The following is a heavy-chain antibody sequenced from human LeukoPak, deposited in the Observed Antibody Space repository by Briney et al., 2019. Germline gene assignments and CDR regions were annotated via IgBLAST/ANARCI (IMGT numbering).Heavy chain of an antibody. Sequence: SETLSLTCAVYGGSFSGYYWSRIRQPPGKGLEWIGEINHSGSTNYNPSLKSRVTISVDTSKNQFSLKLSSVTAADTAVYYCARNRRSLTYYYGSGSYFHWGQGTLVTVSS. D-gene: IGHD3-10*01. J-gene: IGHJ4*02. V-gene: IGHV4-34*01. CDR2: INHSGST. CDR3: ARNRRSLTYYYGSGSYFH. CDR1: GGSFSGYY.